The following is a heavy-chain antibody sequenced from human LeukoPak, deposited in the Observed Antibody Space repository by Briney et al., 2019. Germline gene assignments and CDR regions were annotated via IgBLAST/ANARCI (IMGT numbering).Heavy chain of an antibody. J-gene: IGHJ4*02. CDR2: IIPIFGTA. CDR1: GGTFSSYA. CDR3: ARDPDY. Sequence: SVKVSCKASGGTFSSYAISWVRQAPGQGLEWMGGIIPIFGTANYAQKFQGRVTMTTDTSTSTAYMELRSLRSDDTAVYYCARDPDYWGQGTLVTVSS. V-gene: IGHV1-69*05.